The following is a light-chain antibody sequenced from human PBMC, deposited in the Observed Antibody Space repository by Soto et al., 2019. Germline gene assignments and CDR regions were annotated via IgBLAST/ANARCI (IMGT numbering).Light chain of an antibody. V-gene: IGKV3-15*01. Sequence: EIVLTQSPGTLSVSPGERATLSCRASQSVSSNLAWYQQKPGQAPRLLIYGASTRATGIPARFSGSGSGTEFTLTISSLQSEDFAVYYCQQYNNPITFGQGTRLEIK. CDR3: QQYNNPIT. J-gene: IGKJ5*01. CDR1: QSVSSN. CDR2: GAS.